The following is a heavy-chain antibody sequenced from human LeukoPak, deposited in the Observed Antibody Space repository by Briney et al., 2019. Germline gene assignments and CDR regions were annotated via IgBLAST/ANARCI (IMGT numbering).Heavy chain of an antibody. CDR3: ARSTTVRLYYFDY. J-gene: IGHJ4*02. CDR2: ISSSGSTI. V-gene: IGHV3-48*03. CDR1: GFTFSSYE. D-gene: IGHD1-1*01. Sequence: GGSLRLSCAASGFTFSSYEMNWVRQAPGKGLERVSYISSSGSTIYYADSVKGRFTISRDNAKNSLYLQMNSLRAEDTAVYYCARSTTVRLYYFDYWGQGTLVTVSS.